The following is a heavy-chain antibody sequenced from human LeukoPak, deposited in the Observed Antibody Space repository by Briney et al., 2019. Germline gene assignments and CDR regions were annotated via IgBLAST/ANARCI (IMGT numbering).Heavy chain of an antibody. CDR2: IIPIFGTA. CDR3: ARVAGRSVLLWFGELAH. CDR1: GGTFSSYA. D-gene: IGHD3-10*01. J-gene: IGHJ4*02. V-gene: IGHV1-69*05. Sequence: ASVKVSCKASGGTFSSYAISWVRQAPGQGLEWMGGIIPIFGTANYAQKFQGRVTITTDESTSTAYMELSSLRSEDTAVYYCARVAGRSVLLWFGELAHWGQGTLVTVSS.